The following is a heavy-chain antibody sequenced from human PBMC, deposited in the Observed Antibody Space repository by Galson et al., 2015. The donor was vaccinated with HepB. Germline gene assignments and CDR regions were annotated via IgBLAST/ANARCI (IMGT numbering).Heavy chain of an antibody. CDR2: ISGSGGST. D-gene: IGHD3-3*01. CDR3: AKNTIFGVVTRPYWYFDL. J-gene: IGHJ2*01. CDR1: GFTFSSYA. V-gene: IGHV3-23*01. Sequence: SLRLSCAASGFTFSSYAMSWVRQAPGKGLEWVSAISGSGGSTYYADSVKGRFTISRDNSKNTLYLQMNSLRAEDTAVYYCAKNTIFGVVTRPYWYFDLWGRGTLVTVSS.